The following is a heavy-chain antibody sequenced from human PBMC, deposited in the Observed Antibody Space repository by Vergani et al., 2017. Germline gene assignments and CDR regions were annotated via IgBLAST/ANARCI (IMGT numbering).Heavy chain of an antibody. V-gene: IGHV3-23*01. CDR3: VKDAGSYENFFDS. CDR1: GFTFSTYA. CDR2: LTGGGGST. J-gene: IGHJ4*02. Sequence: EVQLLESGGSLKQPGGSVRLSCAASGFTFSTYAMHWVRQAPGKGLEWVSPLTGGGGSTYSADSFKGRFIISRDNSRDTLYLQMNSLRPEDTATYYCVKDAGSYENFFDSWGQGTLVTVSS. D-gene: IGHD1-26*01.